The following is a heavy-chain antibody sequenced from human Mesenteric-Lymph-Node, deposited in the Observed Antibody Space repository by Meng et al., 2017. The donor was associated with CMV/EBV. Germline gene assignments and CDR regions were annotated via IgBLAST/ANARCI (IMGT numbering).Heavy chain of an antibody. CDR3: ARGSSYDILTGYFDY. CDR1: GGSFSGYN. Sequence: KQVGAGLLKPSETLSVKCAVYGGSFSGYNWNWIRQSPEKGLEWIGEINHSGSTTYNPSFTSRIIISVDTSTNQISLNMSSVTVADTAVYYCARGSSYDILTGYFDYWGQGALVTVSS. CDR2: INHSGST. V-gene: IGHV4-34*01. J-gene: IGHJ4*02. D-gene: IGHD3-9*01.